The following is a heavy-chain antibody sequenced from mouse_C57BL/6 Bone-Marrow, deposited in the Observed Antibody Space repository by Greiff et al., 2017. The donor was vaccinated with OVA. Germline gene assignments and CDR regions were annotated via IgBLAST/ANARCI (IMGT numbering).Heavy chain of an antibody. CDR3: AIPYSNYFSWFAY. Sequence: VKLMESDAELVKPGASVKISCKVSGYTFTDHTIHWMKQRPEQGLEWIGYIYPRDGSTKYNEKFKGKATLTADKSSSTAYMQLNSLTSEDSAVYFCAIPYSNYFSWFAYWGQGTLVTVSA. V-gene: IGHV1-78*01. J-gene: IGHJ3*01. CDR2: IYPRDGST. CDR1: GYTFTDHT. D-gene: IGHD2-5*01.